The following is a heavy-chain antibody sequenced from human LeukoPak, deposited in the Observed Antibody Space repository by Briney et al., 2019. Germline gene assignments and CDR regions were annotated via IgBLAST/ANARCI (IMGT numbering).Heavy chain of an antibody. D-gene: IGHD2-8*02. CDR3: ARASGADEMYNWFDP. V-gene: IGHV4-30-2*01. CDR2: IYHSGSS. CDR1: GVSISSGGYY. Sequence: SETLSLTCAVSGVSISSGGYYWSWIRQPPGKGLEWIGYIYHSGSSYYNPSLKSRVTLSADRSKNQFSLKLTSVTAADTAVYYCARASGADEMYNWFDPWGQGTLVTVSS. J-gene: IGHJ5*02.